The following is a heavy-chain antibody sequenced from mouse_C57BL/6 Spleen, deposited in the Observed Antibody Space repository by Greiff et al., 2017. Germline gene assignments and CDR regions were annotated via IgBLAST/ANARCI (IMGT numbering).Heavy chain of an antibody. CDR1: GYTFTDYE. V-gene: IGHV1-15*01. CDR3: TRSGLLPAYYFDY. CDR2: IDPETGGT. Sequence: QLQQSGAELVRPGASVTLSCKASGYTFTDYEMHWVKQTPVHGLEWIGAIDPETGGTAYNQKFKGKAILTADKSSSTAYMELRSLTSADSAVYYCTRSGLLPAYYFDYWGQGTTLTVSS. J-gene: IGHJ2*01. D-gene: IGHD1-1*01.